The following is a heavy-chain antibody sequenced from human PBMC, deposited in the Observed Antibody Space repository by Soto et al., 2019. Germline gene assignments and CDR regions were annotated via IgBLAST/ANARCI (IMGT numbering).Heavy chain of an antibody. CDR1: GFTFSSYW. CDR2: IDEYGSTI. D-gene: IGHD3-10*01. CDR3: TRDIGGKGAY. J-gene: IGHJ4*02. V-gene: IGHV3-74*01. Sequence: EVQLVESGGGLVQPGGSLRLSCAASGFTFSSYWMHWVRQVPGKGLLWVSRIDEYGSTINYADSGRGRFTISRDNARNTLYLEMNSRRAEDTALYYCTRDIGGKGAYWGPGTLVTVSS.